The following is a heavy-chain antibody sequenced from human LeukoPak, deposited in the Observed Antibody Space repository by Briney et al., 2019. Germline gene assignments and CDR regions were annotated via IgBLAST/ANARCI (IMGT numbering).Heavy chain of an antibody. Sequence: ASVKVSCKASGYTFTSYGISWVRQAPGQGLEWMGWISAYNGNTNYAQKFQGRVTMTEDTSTDTAYMELSSLRSEDTAVYYCASLAVATQGFDYWGQGTLVTVSS. CDR3: ASLAVATQGFDY. D-gene: IGHD6-19*01. CDR2: ISAYNGNT. J-gene: IGHJ4*02. V-gene: IGHV1-18*01. CDR1: GYTFTSYG.